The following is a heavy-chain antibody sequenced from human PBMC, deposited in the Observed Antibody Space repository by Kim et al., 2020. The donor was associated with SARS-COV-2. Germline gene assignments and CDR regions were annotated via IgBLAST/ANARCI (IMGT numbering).Heavy chain of an antibody. V-gene: IGHV3-23*01. CDR1: GFTFSSYA. CDR3: AKDLRYSSSSGVFDY. CDR2: ISGSGGST. D-gene: IGHD6-6*01. J-gene: IGHJ4*02. Sequence: GGSLRLSCAASGFTFSSYAMSWVRQAPGKGLEWVSAISGSGGSTYYADSVKGRFTISRDNSKNTLYLQMNSLRAEDTAVYYCAKDLRYSSSSGVFDYWGQGTLVTVSS.